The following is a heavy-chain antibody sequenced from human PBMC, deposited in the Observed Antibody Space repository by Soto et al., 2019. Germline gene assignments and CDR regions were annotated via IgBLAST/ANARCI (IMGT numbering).Heavy chain of an antibody. CDR2: IIPSGGT. V-gene: IGHV4-34*01. CDR3: ARGSSTASWFLQY. D-gene: IGHD6-13*01. J-gene: IGHJ1*01. Sequence: QVQLQQWGAGLLTPSETLSLTCAVSGGSFSGYFWSWIRQSPGKGLEWIGEIIPSGGTNYNPSLKGRVTLSVDTSKNQFSLEVTSVPAADTGVYYCARGSSTASWFLQYWGQGSPVTVSS. CDR1: GGSFSGYF.